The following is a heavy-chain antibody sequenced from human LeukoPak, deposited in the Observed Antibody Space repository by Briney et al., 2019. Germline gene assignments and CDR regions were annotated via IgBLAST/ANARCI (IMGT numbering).Heavy chain of an antibody. CDR2: ISRSSSTI. CDR1: GFTFSTYS. V-gene: IGHV3-48*02. CDR3: ASLLGGGY. J-gene: IGHJ4*02. D-gene: IGHD3-16*01. Sequence: TGGSLRLSCAASGFTFSTYSMNWVRQAPGKGLEWVSYISRSSSTIYYADSVKGRFTISRDNAKNSLYLQMSSLRDEDTAVYYCASLLGGGYWGQGTLVTVSS.